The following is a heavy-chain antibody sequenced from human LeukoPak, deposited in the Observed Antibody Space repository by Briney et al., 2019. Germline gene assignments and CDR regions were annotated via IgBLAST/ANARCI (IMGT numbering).Heavy chain of an antibody. Sequence: SETLSLTCTVSGGSISSRSYYWGWIRQPPGKGLEWIGRIYYSGSTYYNPSLKSRVTISVDTSKNQFSLKLSAVTAADTAVYYCARRDSSSWYNWFDPWGQGTLVTVSS. CDR2: IYYSGST. J-gene: IGHJ5*02. CDR1: GGSISSRSYY. V-gene: IGHV4-39*01. CDR3: ARRDSSSWYNWFDP. D-gene: IGHD6-13*01.